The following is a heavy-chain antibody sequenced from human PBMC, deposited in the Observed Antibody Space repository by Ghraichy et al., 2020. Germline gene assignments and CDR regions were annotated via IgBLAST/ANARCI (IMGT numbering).Heavy chain of an antibody. D-gene: IGHD5-24*01. J-gene: IGHJ3*01. CDR3: AKGINANGLVGFDV. CDR2: IRGSGET. Sequence: GESLRLSCAASGFTFSSYAMNWVRQAPGKGLEWVSGIRGSGETHYADSVKGRFTISRDNSKNTLYVQMNSLRAEDTAVYYCAKGINANGLVGFDVWGQGTKVTVSS. V-gene: IGHV3-23*01. CDR1: GFTFSSYA.